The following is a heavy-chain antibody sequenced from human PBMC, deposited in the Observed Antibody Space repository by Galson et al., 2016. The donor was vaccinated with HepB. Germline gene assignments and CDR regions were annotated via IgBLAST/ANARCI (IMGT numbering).Heavy chain of an antibody. V-gene: IGHV3-23*01. CDR3: AKSLLGVTLVSYYYGMDV. CDR1: GFTFSNYV. J-gene: IGHJ6*02. Sequence: SLRLSCAASGFTFSNYVMNWVRQAPGKGLEWVAAISGGGTNTYYEDSVKGRFTISRDNSKNTLFLQMNSLRAEDTAVYYCAKSLLGVTLVSYYYGMDVWGQGTTVTVSS. D-gene: IGHD2-21*02. CDR2: ISGGGTNT.